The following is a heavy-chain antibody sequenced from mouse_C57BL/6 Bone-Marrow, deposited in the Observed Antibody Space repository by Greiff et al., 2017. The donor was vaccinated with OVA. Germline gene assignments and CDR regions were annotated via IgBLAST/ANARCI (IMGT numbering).Heavy chain of an antibody. CDR2: ISGGGGNN. D-gene: IGHD1-1*01. CDR1: GFTFSSYT. CDR3: ARVYYYYCDY. Sequence: EVKLMESGGGLVKPGGSLKLSCAASGFTFSSYTMSWVRQTPEKRLEWVATISGGGGNNYYPDSVKGRFTISRDNAKNTLYLQMSSLRSEDTALYYCARVYYYYCDYWGQGTTLTVSS. J-gene: IGHJ2*01. V-gene: IGHV5-9*01.